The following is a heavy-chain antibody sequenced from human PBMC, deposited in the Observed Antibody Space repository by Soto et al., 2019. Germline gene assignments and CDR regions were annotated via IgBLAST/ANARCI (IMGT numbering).Heavy chain of an antibody. D-gene: IGHD6-13*01. J-gene: IGHJ4*02. Sequence: QLQLQESGPGLAKPSETLSLTCTVSGGSISSSSYYWGWIRQPPGKGLEWIGSIYYSGSTYYNPSLKSRVTISVDTSKNQFSLKLSSVTAADTAVYYCARVAAAGKVGIGYWGQGTLVTVSS. CDR3: ARVAAAGKVGIGY. CDR2: IYYSGST. CDR1: GGSISSSSYY. V-gene: IGHV4-39*01.